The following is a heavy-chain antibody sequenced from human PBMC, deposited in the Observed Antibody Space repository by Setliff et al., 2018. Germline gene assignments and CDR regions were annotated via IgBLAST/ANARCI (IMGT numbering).Heavy chain of an antibody. Sequence: LSLTCTVSGGSISSSSYYWGWIRQPPGKGLEWIGSIYYSGSTYYNPSLKSRVSISKDTSKNQLSLNLSFVTAADTAVYYCAREPTHTGYYYLDVWGKGTTVTVSS. CDR3: AREPTHTGYYYLDV. CDR2: IYYSGST. D-gene: IGHD2-15*01. J-gene: IGHJ6*03. V-gene: IGHV4-39*07. CDR1: GGSISSSSYY.